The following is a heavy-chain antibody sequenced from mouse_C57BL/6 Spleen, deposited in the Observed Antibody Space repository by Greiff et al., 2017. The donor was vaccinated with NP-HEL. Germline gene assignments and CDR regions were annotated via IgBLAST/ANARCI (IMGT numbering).Heavy chain of an antibody. CDR3: ARGGAYSNLYWYFDV. CDR1: GYTFTDYY. CDR2: INPNNGGT. V-gene: IGHV1-26*01. D-gene: IGHD2-5*01. J-gene: IGHJ1*03. Sequence: EVQLQQSGPELVKPGASVKISCKASGYTFTDYYMNWVKQSHGKSLEWIGDINPNNGGTSYNQKFKGKATLTVDKSSSTAYMELRSLTSEDSAVYYCARGGAYSNLYWYFDVWGTGTTVTVSS.